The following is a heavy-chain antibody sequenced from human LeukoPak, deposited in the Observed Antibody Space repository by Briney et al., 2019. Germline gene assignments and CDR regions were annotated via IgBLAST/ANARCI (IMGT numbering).Heavy chain of an antibody. CDR2: ISSSSSYI. CDR1: GFTFSSYS. D-gene: IGHD6-6*01. CDR3: ARSSYSSSSNLDY. Sequence: PGGSLRLSCAASGFTFSSYSMNWVRQAPGEGLEWVSSISSSSSYIYYADSVKGRFTISRDNAKNSLYLQMNSLRAEDTAVYYCARSSYSSSSNLDYWGQGTLVTVSS. J-gene: IGHJ4*02. V-gene: IGHV3-21*01.